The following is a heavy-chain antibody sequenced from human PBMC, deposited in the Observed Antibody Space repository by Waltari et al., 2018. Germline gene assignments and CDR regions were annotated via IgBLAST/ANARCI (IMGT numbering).Heavy chain of an antibody. CDR3: ARGLHRTAWIVDY. V-gene: IGHV1-3*04. D-gene: IGHD1-1*01. CDR2: INTDNGDT. CDR1: GYTFPNYG. J-gene: IGHJ4*02. Sequence: QVPLVQSGAEVEKPGASVKVSCMTSGYTFPNYGIHWVRQAPGQRLEWMGWINTDNGDTQFSPKFQIRVTFTRDTFASTVYMELSSLTSEDTAVYYCARGLHRTAWIVDYWGQGTLVTVSS.